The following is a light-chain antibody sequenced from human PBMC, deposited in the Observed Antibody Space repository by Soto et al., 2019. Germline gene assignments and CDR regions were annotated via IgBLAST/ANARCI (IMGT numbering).Light chain of an antibody. CDR3: QQVDSFPLS. V-gene: IGKV1-12*01. Sequence: IQVTQSPSSVSASVGDRVTITCRASQGISGWLAWYQHKPGKAPKLLIYAASSLQSEVPSRFSGSVSGTEFTLTITSLQPEDFATYYCQQVDSFPLSFGGGTKVEIE. CDR1: QGISGW. J-gene: IGKJ4*01. CDR2: AAS.